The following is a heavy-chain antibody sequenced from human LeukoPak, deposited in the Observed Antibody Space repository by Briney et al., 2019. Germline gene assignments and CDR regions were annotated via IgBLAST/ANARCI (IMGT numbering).Heavy chain of an antibody. CDR3: ARAPGIPSIAARPGYFDY. Sequence: GASVKVSCKASGYTFTGYYMHWVRQAPGQGLEWMGWINPNSGGTSYAQKFQGRVTMTRDTSISTAYMELSRLRSDDTAVYYCARAPGIPSIAARPGYFDYWGQGTLVTVSS. CDR1: GYTFTGYY. V-gene: IGHV1-2*02. J-gene: IGHJ4*02. D-gene: IGHD6-6*01. CDR2: INPNSGGT.